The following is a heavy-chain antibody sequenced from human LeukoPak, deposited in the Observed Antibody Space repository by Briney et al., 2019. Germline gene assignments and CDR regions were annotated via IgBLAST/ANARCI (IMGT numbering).Heavy chain of an antibody. D-gene: IGHD3-3*02. V-gene: IGHV1-18*01. CDR2: ISAYNGNT. J-gene: IGHJ5*02. Sequence: GASVKVSCKASGYTFTSYGISWVRQAPGQGLEWMGWISAYNGNTNYAQKLQGRVTMTTDTSTSTAYMELRSLRSDDTAVYYCAREGRGHFWSGTYNWFDPWGQGTLVTVSS. CDR1: GYTFTSYG. CDR3: AREGRGHFWSGTYNWFDP.